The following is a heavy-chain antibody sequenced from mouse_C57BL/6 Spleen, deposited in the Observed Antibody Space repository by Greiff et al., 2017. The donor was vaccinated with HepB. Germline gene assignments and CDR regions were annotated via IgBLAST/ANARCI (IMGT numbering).Heavy chain of an antibody. CDR1: GYTFTDYN. V-gene: IGHV1-18*01. J-gene: IGHJ1*03. CDR2: INPNNGGT. D-gene: IGHD3-2*02. Sequence: EVQLVESGPELVKPGASVKIPCKASGYTFTDYNMDWVKQSHGKSLEWIGDINPNNGGTIYNQKFKGKATLTVDKSSSTAYMELRSLTSEDTAVYYCARKTAQAPGYWYFDVWGTGTTVTVSS. CDR3: ARKTAQAPGYWYFDV.